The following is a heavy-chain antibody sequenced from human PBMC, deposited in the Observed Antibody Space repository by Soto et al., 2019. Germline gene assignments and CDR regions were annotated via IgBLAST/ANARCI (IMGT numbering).Heavy chain of an antibody. CDR3: ARGGAETKPRLGDYYYGMDV. V-gene: IGHV3-21*01. CDR1: GFTFSSYS. Sequence: EVQLVESGGGLVKPGGSLRLSCAASGFTFSSYSMNWVRQAPGKGLEWVSSISSSSSYIYYADSVKGRFTISRDNAKNSLYLQMNGLRAEDTAVYYCARGGAETKPRLGDYYYGMDVWGQGTTVTVSS. CDR2: ISSSSSYI. D-gene: IGHD3-16*01. J-gene: IGHJ6*02.